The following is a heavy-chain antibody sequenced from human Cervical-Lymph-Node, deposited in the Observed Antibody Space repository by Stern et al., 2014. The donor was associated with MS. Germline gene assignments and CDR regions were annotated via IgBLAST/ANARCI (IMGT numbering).Heavy chain of an antibody. CDR1: GYTFTSYW. V-gene: IGHV5-51*01. CDR2: IFPGGSDI. CDR3: ARQRYFDY. Sequence: EVQLLQSGPEVKRPGESLKISCQASGYTFTSYWIGWVLQMHGKGLEWIAIIFPGGSDIRYSPSFQGQVTISADKSSSTAYLQWNTLKASDTAIYYCARQRYFDYWGQGTLVTVSS. J-gene: IGHJ4*02.